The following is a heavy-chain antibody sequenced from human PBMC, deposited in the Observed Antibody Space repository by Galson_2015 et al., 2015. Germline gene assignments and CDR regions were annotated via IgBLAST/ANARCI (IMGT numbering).Heavy chain of an antibody. CDR2: IVVGSGNT. Sequence: SVKVSCKASGFTFTSSAVQWVRQARGQRLEWIGRIVVGSGNTNYAQKFQERVTITRDMSTSTAYMELSSLRSEDTAVYYCAALSHRGVRSGYYYKEYWGQGTLVTVAS. J-gene: IGHJ4*02. D-gene: IGHD3-22*01. CDR3: AALSHRGVRSGYYYKEY. CDR1: GFTFTSSA. V-gene: IGHV1-58*01.